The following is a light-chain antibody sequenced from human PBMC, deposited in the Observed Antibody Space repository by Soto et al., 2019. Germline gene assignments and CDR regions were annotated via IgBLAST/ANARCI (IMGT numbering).Light chain of an antibody. CDR3: QQYSSMVS. J-gene: IGKJ4*01. V-gene: IGKV1-33*01. CDR1: PDVSRN. CDR2: DAS. Sequence: DLPMTQSPSSLSASVGDRVTIACQSSPDVSRNLNWLQHKPGEAPKLLIYDASNLERGVPSRFSGSGSGTDFTLISSRLQPEDVATYYCQQYSSMVSFGGGT.